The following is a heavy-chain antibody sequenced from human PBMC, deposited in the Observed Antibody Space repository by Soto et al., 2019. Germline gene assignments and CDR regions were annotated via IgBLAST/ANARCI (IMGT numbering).Heavy chain of an antibody. V-gene: IGHV1-69*06. D-gene: IGHD3-22*01. CDR3: AREDRSSGYSGWFDP. Sequence: QVQLVQSGAEVKKPGSSVKVSCKASGVTFSSYAISWVRQAPGQGLEWMGGIIPIFGTANYAQKFQGRVTITADKSTSPAYMELSILRSEDTAVYYCAREDRSSGYSGWFDPWGQGTLVTVSS. J-gene: IGHJ5*02. CDR2: IIPIFGTA. CDR1: GVTFSSYA.